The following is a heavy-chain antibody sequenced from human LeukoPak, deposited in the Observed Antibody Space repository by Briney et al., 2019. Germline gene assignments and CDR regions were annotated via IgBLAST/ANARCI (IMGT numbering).Heavy chain of an antibody. CDR1: GGTFSSYA. Sequence: SVKVSCKASGGTFSSYAISWVRQAPGQGLEWMGRIIPIFGTANYAQKFQGRVTITTDESTSTAYMELSSLRSEDTAVYYCARVFYYDSSGYYRSAEYFQHWGQGTLVTLSS. D-gene: IGHD3-22*01. CDR3: ARVFYYDSSGYYRSAEYFQH. V-gene: IGHV1-69*05. J-gene: IGHJ1*01. CDR2: IIPIFGTA.